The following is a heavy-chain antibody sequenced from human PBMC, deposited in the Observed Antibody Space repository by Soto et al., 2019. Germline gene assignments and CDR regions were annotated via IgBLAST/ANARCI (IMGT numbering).Heavy chain of an antibody. CDR3: ARDPTYFYDSSGYYDY. D-gene: IGHD3-22*01. J-gene: IGHJ4*02. CDR1: GFTFSSYG. CDR2: INSDGSST. Sequence: GGSLRLSCAASGFTFSSYGMHWVRQAPGKGLVWVSRINSDGSSTSYADSVKGRFTISRDNAKNTLYLQMNSLRAEDTAVYYCARDPTYFYDSSGYYDYWGQGTLVTAPQ. V-gene: IGHV3-74*01.